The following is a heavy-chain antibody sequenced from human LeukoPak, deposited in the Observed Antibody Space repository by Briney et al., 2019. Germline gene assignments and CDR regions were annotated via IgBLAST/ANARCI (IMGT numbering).Heavy chain of an antibody. D-gene: IGHD3-22*01. V-gene: IGHV3-53*04. J-gene: IGHJ4*02. CDR2: IYSGGST. Sequence: GGSLRLSCAASGFTVSGNYMSWVRQAPGKGLEWVSVIYSGGSTYYADSVKGRFTISRHNSKNTLYLQMNSLRAEDTAVYYCARDFSDSSGYYDYWGQGTLVTVSS. CDR1: GFTVSGNY. CDR3: ARDFSDSSGYYDY.